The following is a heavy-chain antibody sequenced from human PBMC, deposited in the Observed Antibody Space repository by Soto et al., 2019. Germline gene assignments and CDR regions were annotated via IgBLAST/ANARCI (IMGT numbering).Heavy chain of an antibody. Sequence: SETLSLTCTVSGGSISSGGYYWTWIRQHPGKGLEWIGYIYDRGSTNYNPSLKSRVTISVDTSKNQFSLRLSSVTAADTAVYYCGRDQGYYYGLDYSGQGTLVTGSS. CDR2: IYDRGST. CDR3: GRDQGYYYGLDY. J-gene: IGHJ4*02. D-gene: IGHD5-18*01. V-gene: IGHV4-31*03. CDR1: GGSISSGGYY.